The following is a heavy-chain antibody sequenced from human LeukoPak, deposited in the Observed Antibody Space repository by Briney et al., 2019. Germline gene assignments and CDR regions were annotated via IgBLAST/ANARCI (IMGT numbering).Heavy chain of an antibody. CDR1: GFIFSSYS. CDR2: ISYDGSNK. CDR3: ARDDYGSGSYGFFDY. V-gene: IGHV3-30*03. D-gene: IGHD3-10*01. Sequence: GGSLRLSCAASGFIFSSYSMNWVRQAPGKGLEWVAVISYDGSNKYYADSVKGRFTISRDNSKNTPYLQMNSLRTEDTAVYYCARDDYGSGSYGFFDYWGQGTLVTVSS. J-gene: IGHJ4*02.